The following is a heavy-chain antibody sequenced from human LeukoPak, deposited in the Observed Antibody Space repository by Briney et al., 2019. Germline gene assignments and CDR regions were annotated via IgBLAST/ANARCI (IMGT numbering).Heavy chain of an antibody. V-gene: IGHV1-2*02. Sequence: GASVKVSCKASGYTFTGYYMHWVRQAPGQGLEWMGWINPNSGGTNYARKFQGRVTMTRDTSISTAYMELSRLRSDDTAVYYCARVFSRSIAQANNWFDPWGQGTLVTVSS. D-gene: IGHD2-15*01. CDR3: ARVFSRSIAQANNWFDP. J-gene: IGHJ5*02. CDR2: INPNSGGT. CDR1: GYTFTGYY.